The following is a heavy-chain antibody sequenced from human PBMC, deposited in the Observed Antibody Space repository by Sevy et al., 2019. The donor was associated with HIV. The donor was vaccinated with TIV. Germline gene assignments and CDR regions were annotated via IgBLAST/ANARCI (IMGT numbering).Heavy chain of an antibody. D-gene: IGHD3-22*01. CDR1: GGSMSSGSYY. Sequence: SETLSLTCTVSGGSMSSGSYYWSWIWQPTGKGLEWIGRIYTSGSTNYNPSLKSRVTISVDTSKNQFSLELSSVTAADTAVYYCARDLHYYDSSAYYYYYYMDVWGKGTTVTVSS. CDR2: IYTSGST. CDR3: ARDLHYYDSSAYYYYYYMDV. J-gene: IGHJ6*03. V-gene: IGHV4-61*02.